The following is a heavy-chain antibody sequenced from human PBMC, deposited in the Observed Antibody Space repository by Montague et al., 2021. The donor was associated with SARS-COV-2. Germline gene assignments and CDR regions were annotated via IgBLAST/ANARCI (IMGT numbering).Heavy chain of an antibody. CDR2: IYYNTGNT. J-gene: IGHJ4*02. CDR3: ARGTGYDYYFDC. V-gene: IGHV4-59*01. Sequence: SETLSLTCSVSGRSISDYHWNWIRQPPGKGLEWIGYIYYNTGNTNYSPSLQSRVTISLDTSKNQFSLNLRSVTAADTALYFCARGTGYDYYFDCWGLGTLVTVSS. D-gene: IGHD5-12*01. CDR1: GRSISDYH.